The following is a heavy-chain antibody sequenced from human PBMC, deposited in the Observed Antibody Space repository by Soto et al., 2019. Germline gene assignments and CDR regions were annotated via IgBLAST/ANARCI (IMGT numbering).Heavy chain of an antibody. CDR3: VRDRRAPFHY. Sequence: EVQLVESGGGLVQPGGSLRLSYAASGFTFSRYSMNWVRQAPGKGLEWVSYMDSSRMTIYYAYPVKGRFTISRDNAKNSLFLLMSSLRAEDTAVYYCVRDRRAPFHYWGQGTLVTVSS. CDR2: MDSSRMTI. V-gene: IGHV3-48*01. J-gene: IGHJ4*02. CDR1: GFTFSRYS.